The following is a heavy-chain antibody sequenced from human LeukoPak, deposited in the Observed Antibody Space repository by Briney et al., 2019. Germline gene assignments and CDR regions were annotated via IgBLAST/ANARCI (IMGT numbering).Heavy chain of an antibody. CDR2: IYPGGSDT. CDR3: ARAASGTARFDF. Sequence: KVSCKASGYSFTTYWIGWVRQMPGKGLEWMGSIYPGGSDTRYSPSFQGQVTISADKSISTAYLQWSSLKASDTAIYYCARAASGTARFDFWGQGTLVTVSS. J-gene: IGHJ4*02. CDR1: GYSFTTYW. V-gene: IGHV5-51*01. D-gene: IGHD6-13*01.